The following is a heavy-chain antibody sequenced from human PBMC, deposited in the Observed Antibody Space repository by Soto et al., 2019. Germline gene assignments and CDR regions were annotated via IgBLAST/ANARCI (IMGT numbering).Heavy chain of an antibody. D-gene: IGHD3-10*01. CDR3: ARDLPYYGSGSYYGLDV. CDR2: IYYSGST. V-gene: IGHV4-59*12. J-gene: IGHJ4*02. CDR1: GGSISSYY. Sequence: SETLSLTCTVSGGSISSYYWSWIRLPPGKGLEWIGYIYYSGSTNYNPFLKSRATISVDKSKNQFSLKLSSVTAADTAVYYCARDLPYYGSGSYYGLDVWGPGTLVTVSS.